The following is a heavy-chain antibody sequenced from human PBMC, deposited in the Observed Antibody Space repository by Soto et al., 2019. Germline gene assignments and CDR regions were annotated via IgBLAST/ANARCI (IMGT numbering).Heavy chain of an antibody. CDR1: GFTFSDHY. CDR2: IKNKANSYTT. D-gene: IGHD6-25*01. CDR3: TRVRLGSGRSSDY. Sequence: EVQLVESGGGLVQPEGSLRLSCAASGFTFSDHYMDWVRQAPGKGLEWVGRIKNKANSYTTEYAAPVKGRFIISRDDSNTSGFLQMHRLKTDDTAVYYCTRVRLGSGRSSDYWGQGTLVTVSS. V-gene: IGHV3-72*01. J-gene: IGHJ4*02.